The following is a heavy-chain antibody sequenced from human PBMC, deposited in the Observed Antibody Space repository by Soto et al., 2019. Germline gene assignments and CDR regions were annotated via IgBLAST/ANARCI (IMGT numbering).Heavy chain of an antibody. CDR1: GFTVSSYG. D-gene: IGHD3-10*01. J-gene: IGHJ5*02. V-gene: IGHV3-30*18. CDR2: ISYDGSNK. Sequence: QVQLVESGGGVVQPGRSLRLSWAASGFTVSSYGMHWVRQAPGKGLEWVAVISYDGSNKYYADSVNGRFTISRDNSKNTLYLQMNSLRAEDTAVYYCAKDGAGYNGSGSLYNWFDPCGQGTLVTVSS. CDR3: AKDGAGYNGSGSLYNWFDP.